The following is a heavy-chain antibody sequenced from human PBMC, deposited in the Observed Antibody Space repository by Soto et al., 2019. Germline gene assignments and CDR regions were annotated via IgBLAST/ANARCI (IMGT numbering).Heavy chain of an antibody. CDR2: ISGSGGST. CDR3: AKPSSGWYTGFDP. D-gene: IGHD6-19*01. V-gene: IGHV3-23*01. J-gene: IGHJ5*02. Sequence: EVQLLESGGGLVQPGGSLRLSCAASGFTFISYAMSWVRLAPGKGLEWVSAISGSGGSTYYADSVKGRFTISRDNSKNTLYLQMHSLRADDTAVYYCAKPSSGWYTGFDPWGQGTLVTVSS. CDR1: GFTFISYA.